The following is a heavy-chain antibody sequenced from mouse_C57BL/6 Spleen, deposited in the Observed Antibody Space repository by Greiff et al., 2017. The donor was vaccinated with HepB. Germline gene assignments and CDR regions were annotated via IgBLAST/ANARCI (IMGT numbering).Heavy chain of an antibody. J-gene: IGHJ1*03. CDR1: GYTFTSYW. D-gene: IGHD1-1*01. Sequence: VQLQQPGAELVRPGTSVKLSCKASGYTFTSYWMHWVKQRPGQGLEWIGVIDPSDSYTNYNQKFKGKATLTVDTSSSTAYMQLSSLTSEDSAVYYCAREDYGSSTGYFDVWGTGTTVTVSS. CDR3: AREDYGSSTGYFDV. V-gene: IGHV1-59*01. CDR2: IDPSDSYT.